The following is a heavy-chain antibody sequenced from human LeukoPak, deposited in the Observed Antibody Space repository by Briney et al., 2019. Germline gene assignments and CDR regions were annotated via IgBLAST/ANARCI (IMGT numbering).Heavy chain of an antibody. V-gene: IGHV5-51*01. J-gene: IGHJ5*02. CDR2: IYPGDSDT. Sequence: GESLKISCKGSGYSFTREWIGWVRQMPGKGLEWMGIIYPGDSDTRYSPSFQGQVTISADKSITTAYLQWSSLKASDTAMYYCAGREGFADSRNWFDPWGQGTLVTVSS. CDR1: GYSFTREW. CDR3: AGREGFADSRNWFDP.